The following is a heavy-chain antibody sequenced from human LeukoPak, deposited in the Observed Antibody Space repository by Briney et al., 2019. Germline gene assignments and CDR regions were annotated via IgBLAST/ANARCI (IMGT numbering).Heavy chain of an antibody. Sequence: SETLSLTCAVYGGSFSGYYWSWIRQPPGKGLEWIGEINHSGYTNYNPSLKSRVTISVDTSKNQFSLKLSSVTAADTAVYYCARATYGDYLHAFDIWGQGTMVTVSS. V-gene: IGHV4-34*09. CDR2: INHSGYT. CDR1: GGSFSGYY. J-gene: IGHJ3*02. D-gene: IGHD4-17*01. CDR3: ARATYGDYLHAFDI.